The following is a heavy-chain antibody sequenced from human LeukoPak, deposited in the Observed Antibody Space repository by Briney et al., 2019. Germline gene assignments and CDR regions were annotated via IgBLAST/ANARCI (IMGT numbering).Heavy chain of an antibody. CDR3: ARDNSVGDNAWWFDP. D-gene: IGHD1-26*01. Sequence: RASVKVSCKASGYTFTGYYMHWVRQAPGQGLEWMGWMNPNSGNTGYAQKFQGRVTMTRNTSISTAYMELSSLRSEDTAVYYCARDNSVGDNAWWFDPWGQGTLVTVSS. CDR2: MNPNSGNT. V-gene: IGHV1-8*02. J-gene: IGHJ5*02. CDR1: GYTFTGYY.